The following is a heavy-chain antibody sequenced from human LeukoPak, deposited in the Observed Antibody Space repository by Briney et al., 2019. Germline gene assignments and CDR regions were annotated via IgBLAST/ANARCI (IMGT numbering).Heavy chain of an antibody. V-gene: IGHV4-39*01. J-gene: IGHJ4*02. CDR2: IYYSGST. D-gene: IGHD6-13*01. Sequence: SETLSLTCTVSGGSISSSSYYWGWIRQPPGKGLEWIGSIYYSGSTYYDPSLKSRVTISVDTSKNQFSLKLSSVTAADTAVYYCARNGISIAAAANGDYWGQGTLVTVSS. CDR3: ARNGISIAAAANGDY. CDR1: GGSISSSSYY.